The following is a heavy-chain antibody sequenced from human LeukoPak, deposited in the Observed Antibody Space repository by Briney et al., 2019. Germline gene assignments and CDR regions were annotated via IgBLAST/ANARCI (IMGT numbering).Heavy chain of an antibody. D-gene: IGHD6-6*01. J-gene: IGHJ6*03. Sequence: SETLSLTCAVYGGSFSGYYWSWIRQPPGKGLEWIGEINHSGSTNYNPSLKGRVTISVDTSKNQFSLKLSSVTAADTAVYYCASVSIADYYYYYMDVWGKGTTVTVSS. CDR1: GGSFSGYY. V-gene: IGHV4-34*01. CDR2: INHSGST. CDR3: ASVSIADYYYYYMDV.